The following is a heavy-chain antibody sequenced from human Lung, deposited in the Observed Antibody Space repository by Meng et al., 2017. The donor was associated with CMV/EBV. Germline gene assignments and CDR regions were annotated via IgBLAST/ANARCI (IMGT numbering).Heavy chain of an antibody. Sequence: SCAASGFTFSSYSMNWVRQAPGKGLEWVAVISFDGGTRYYADSVKGRFTISRDSSRNSLYLQLNSLRPEDTAVYYCAREYGSSSAFDYWGQGTLVTVSS. CDR2: ISFDGGTR. J-gene: IGHJ4*02. V-gene: IGHV3-30*03. CDR1: GFTFSSYS. D-gene: IGHD6-6*01. CDR3: AREYGSSSAFDY.